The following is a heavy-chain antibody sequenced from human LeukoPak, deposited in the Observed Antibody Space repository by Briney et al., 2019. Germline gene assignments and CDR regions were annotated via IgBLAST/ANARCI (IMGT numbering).Heavy chain of an antibody. D-gene: IGHD1-20*01. J-gene: IGHJ4*02. V-gene: IGHV4-34*01. Sequence: SETLSLTCAVYGGSFSGYYWSWIRQPPGKGLEWIGEINHSGSTNYNPSLKSRVTISVDTSKSQFSLKLSSVTAADTAVYYCALRGYNWNADYWGQGTLVTVSS. CDR2: INHSGST. CDR1: GGSFSGYY. CDR3: ALRGYNWNADY.